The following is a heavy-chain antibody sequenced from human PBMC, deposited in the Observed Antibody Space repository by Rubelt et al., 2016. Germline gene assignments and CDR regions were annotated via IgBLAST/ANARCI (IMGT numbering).Heavy chain of an antibody. Sequence: GLEWVAVISFDGRNKYYADSMKGRSTISRDSSKNTMYLQMNSLRTEDTAVYYCGRTRAVTEYYFDYWGQGTLVTVSS. CDR3: GRTRAVTEYYFDY. V-gene: IGHV3-30*03. J-gene: IGHJ4*02. D-gene: IGHD4-17*01. CDR2: ISFDGRNK.